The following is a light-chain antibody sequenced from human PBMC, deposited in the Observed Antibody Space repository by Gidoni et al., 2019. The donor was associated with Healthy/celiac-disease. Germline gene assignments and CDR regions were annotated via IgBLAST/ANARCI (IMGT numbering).Light chain of an antibody. CDR1: SLRSYY. Sequence: SSELTQDPAVSVALGQTVRITCQGDSLRSYYGSWYQQKPGQAPVLVIYGKNNRPSGIPDRFSGSSSGNTASLTITGAQAEDEADYYCNSRDSSGNHLGVFGGGTKLTVL. V-gene: IGLV3-19*01. CDR3: NSRDSSGNHLGV. CDR2: GKN. J-gene: IGLJ3*02.